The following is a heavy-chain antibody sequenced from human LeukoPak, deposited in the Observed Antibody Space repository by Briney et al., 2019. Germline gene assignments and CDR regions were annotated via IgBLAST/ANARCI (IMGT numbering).Heavy chain of an antibody. Sequence: QAGGSLRLSCAASGFTFSSYAMHWVRQAPGKGLEWVAVISYDGSNKYYADSVKGRFTISRDNSKNTLYLQMNSLRAEDTAVYYCARGAAAGYMDVWGKGTTVTVSS. V-gene: IGHV3-30*04. CDR3: ARGAAAGYMDV. D-gene: IGHD6-13*01. CDR1: GFTFSSYA. CDR2: ISYDGSNK. J-gene: IGHJ6*03.